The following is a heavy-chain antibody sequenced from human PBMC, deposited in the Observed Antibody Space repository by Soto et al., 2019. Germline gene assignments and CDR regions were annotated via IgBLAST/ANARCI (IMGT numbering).Heavy chain of an antibody. CDR2: ITSRSDYI. J-gene: IGHJ4*02. D-gene: IGHD5-12*01. CDR1: GFTFSAYS. CDR3: ARVDGYTYPNDY. Sequence: VGSLRLSCAASGFTFSAYSMSWVRQAPGKGLEWVSSITSRSDYIYYADSLKGRFTISRDNAKNSLYLQMHSLRAEDTAFYYCARVDGYTYPNDYWGQGTPVTVSS. V-gene: IGHV3-21*01.